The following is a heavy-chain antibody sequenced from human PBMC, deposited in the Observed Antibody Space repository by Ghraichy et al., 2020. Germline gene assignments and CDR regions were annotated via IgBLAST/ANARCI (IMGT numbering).Heavy chain of an antibody. V-gene: IGHV4-59*08. J-gene: IGHJ4*02. CDR3: ARHSPSYYNGGTYYVFDF. D-gene: IGHD3-10*01. Sequence: SETLSLTCTVSGDSFTRNYWSWIRQSPEMGLEWIGFTSHTGHTDYNPSLTSRATVSIDTSKNHFSLNLRSVTAADTAVYYCARHSPSYYNGGTYYVFDFWGQGILVTVSS. CDR2: TSHTGHT. CDR1: GDSFTRNY.